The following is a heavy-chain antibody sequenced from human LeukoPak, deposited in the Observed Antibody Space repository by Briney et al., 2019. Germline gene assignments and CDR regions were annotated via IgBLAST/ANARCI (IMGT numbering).Heavy chain of an antibody. CDR2: ISGYNGYT. CDR1: GYTFTDYY. Sequence: ASVKVSCKASGYTFTDYYMHWVRQAPGQGLEWMGWISGYNGYTKYAQKLQGRVTMTTDTSTSTAHMELRSLRSDDTAVYYCARVSPHRKMSYGNQNWFDTWGQGTLVTVSS. V-gene: IGHV1-18*04. J-gene: IGHJ5*02. CDR3: ARVSPHRKMSYGNQNWFDT. D-gene: IGHD3-16*01.